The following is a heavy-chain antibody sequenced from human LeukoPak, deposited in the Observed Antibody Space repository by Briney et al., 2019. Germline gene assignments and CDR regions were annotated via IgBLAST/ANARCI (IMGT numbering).Heavy chain of an antibody. CDR1: GFTFSSYA. D-gene: IGHD3-22*01. Sequence: GGSLRLSCAASGFTFSSYAMHWVRQAPGKGLEWVAVISYDGSNKYYADSVKGRFTISRDNSKNTLYLQMNSLRAEDTAVYYCAREATSRDYYDSSGYSDAFDIWGQGTMVTVSS. V-gene: IGHV3-30*04. CDR3: AREATSRDYYDSSGYSDAFDI. CDR2: ISYDGSNK. J-gene: IGHJ3*02.